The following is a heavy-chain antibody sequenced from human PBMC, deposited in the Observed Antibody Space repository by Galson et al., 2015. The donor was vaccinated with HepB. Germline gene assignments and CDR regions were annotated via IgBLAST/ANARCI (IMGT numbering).Heavy chain of an antibody. J-gene: IGHJ5*02. CDR2: ISSSGSTI. CDR1: GFTFSDYY. Sequence: SLRLSCAASGFTFSDYYMSWIRQAPGKGLEWVSYISSSGSTIYYADSVKGRFTISRDNAKNSLYLQMNSLRAEDTAVYYCARDRRYCSGGSCYSWRRHWFDPWGQGTLVTVSS. D-gene: IGHD2-15*01. CDR3: ARDRRYCSGGSCYSWRRHWFDP. V-gene: IGHV3-11*01.